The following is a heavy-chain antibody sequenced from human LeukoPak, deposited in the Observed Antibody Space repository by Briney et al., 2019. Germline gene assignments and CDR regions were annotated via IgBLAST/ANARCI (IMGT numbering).Heavy chain of an antibody. CDR1: GFTFSRYW. CDR3: ARDHDYGDYDLLGY. D-gene: IGHD4-17*01. J-gene: IGHJ4*02. Sequence: PGGSLRLSCAASGFTFSRYWMHWVRQAPGKGLVWVSRINSDGSRTNYADSVKGRFTISRDNAKNTLYLQMNSLRAVDTAVYYCARDHDYGDYDLLGYWGQGTLVTVSS. CDR2: INSDGSRT. V-gene: IGHV3-74*01.